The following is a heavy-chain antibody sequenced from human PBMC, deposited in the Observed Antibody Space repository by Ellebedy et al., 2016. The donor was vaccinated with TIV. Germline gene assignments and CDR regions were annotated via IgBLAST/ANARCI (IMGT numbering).Heavy chain of an antibody. CDR3: AKERSRGGLVPYYYFGLDV. V-gene: IGHV3-23*01. CDR2: ISGSVGST. J-gene: IGHJ6*02. CDR1: GFTFSTYA. D-gene: IGHD3-10*01. Sequence: PGGSLRLSCAASGFTFSTYAMSWVRQAPGKGLEWVSGISGSVGSTSYADSVKGRFTISRDNSNNTLYLQMNSLRVEDTAIYYCAKERSRGGLVPYYYFGLDVWGQGTTVTVSS.